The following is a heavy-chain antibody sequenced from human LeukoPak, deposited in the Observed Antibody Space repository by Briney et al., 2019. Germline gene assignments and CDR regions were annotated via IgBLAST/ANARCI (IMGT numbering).Heavy chain of an antibody. CDR3: AKVVGATTPFDY. CDR2: ISYDGSNK. CDR1: GFTFSSYG. D-gene: IGHD1-26*01. V-gene: IGHV3-30*18. Sequence: GGSLRLSCAASGFTFSSYGMHGVRQAPGKGREWVAVISYDGSNKYYADSVKGRFTISRDNSKNTLYLQMNSLRAEDTAVYYCAKVVGATTPFDYWGQGTLVTVSS. J-gene: IGHJ4*02.